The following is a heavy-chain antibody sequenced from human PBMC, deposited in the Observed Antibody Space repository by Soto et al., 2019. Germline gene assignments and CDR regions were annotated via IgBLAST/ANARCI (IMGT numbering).Heavy chain of an antibody. J-gene: IGHJ4*02. CDR3: AKDPARGPLLEWLLLYYFDY. Sequence: VGSLRLSCAASGFTFSSYGMHWVRQAPGKGLEWVAVISYDGSNKYYADSVKGRFTISRDNSKNTLYLQMNSLRAEDTAVYYCAKDPARGPLLEWLLLYYFDYWGQGTLVTVSS. CDR1: GFTFSSYG. CDR2: ISYDGSNK. D-gene: IGHD3-3*01. V-gene: IGHV3-30*18.